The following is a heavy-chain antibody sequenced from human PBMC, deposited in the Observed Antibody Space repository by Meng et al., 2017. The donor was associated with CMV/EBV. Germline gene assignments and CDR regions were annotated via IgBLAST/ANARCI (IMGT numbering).Heavy chain of an antibody. D-gene: IGHD2-21*02. Sequence: GESLKISCAASGFTVSSNYMSWVRQAPGKGLEWVSVIYSGGSTYYADSVKGRFTISRDNSKNTLYLQMNSLRPEDTAVYYRASTARNYYYYGMDVWGQGTTVTVSS. CDR3: ASTARNYYYYGMDV. CDR2: IYSGGST. J-gene: IGHJ6*02. CDR1: GFTVSSNY. V-gene: IGHV3-66*02.